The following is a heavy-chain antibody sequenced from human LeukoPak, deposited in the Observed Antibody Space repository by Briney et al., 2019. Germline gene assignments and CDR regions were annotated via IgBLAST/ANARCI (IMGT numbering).Heavy chain of an antibody. V-gene: IGHV1-69*05. CDR3: ARGYGDYDYYYYMDV. CDR1: GGTFTSYA. D-gene: IGHD4-17*01. Sequence: SVKVSCKASGGTFTSYAISWLRQAPGQGLEWMGGTIPIFGTANYAQKFQGRVTITTDESTSTAYMELSSLRSEDTAVYYCARGYGDYDYYYYMDVWGKGTTVTVSS. J-gene: IGHJ6*03. CDR2: TIPIFGTA.